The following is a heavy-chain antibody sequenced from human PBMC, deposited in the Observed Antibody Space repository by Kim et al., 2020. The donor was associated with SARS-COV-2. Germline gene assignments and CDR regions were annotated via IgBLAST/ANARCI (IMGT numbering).Heavy chain of an antibody. CDR3: ARNGGGGYNYGYEYYATDV. V-gene: IGHV3-11*03. D-gene: IGHD5-18*01. Sequence: GGSLRLSCAASGFTFRNYHMSWIRQAPGKGLEWISQISSSNGYTNYADCVKGRFTISRDNAKNTLYLQMLSLRAEDTAVYYCARNGGGGYNYGYEYYATDVWGQGTTVSVSS. J-gene: IGHJ6*02. CDR2: ISSSNGYT. CDR1: GFTFRNYH.